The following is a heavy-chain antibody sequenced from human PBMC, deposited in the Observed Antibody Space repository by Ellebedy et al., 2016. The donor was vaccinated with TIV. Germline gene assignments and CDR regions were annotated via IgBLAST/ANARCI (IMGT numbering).Heavy chain of an antibody. J-gene: IGHJ6*03. D-gene: IGHD2-2*02. CDR2: INHSGST. CDR1: GGSFSGYY. Sequence: SETLSLXXAVYGGSFSGYYWSWIRQPPGKGLEWIGEINHSGSTNYNPSLKSRVTISVDTSKNQFSLKLSSVTAADTAVYYCARGVKYCSSTSCYTNYYYYYMDVWGKGTTVTVSS. V-gene: IGHV4-34*01. CDR3: ARGVKYCSSTSCYTNYYYYYMDV.